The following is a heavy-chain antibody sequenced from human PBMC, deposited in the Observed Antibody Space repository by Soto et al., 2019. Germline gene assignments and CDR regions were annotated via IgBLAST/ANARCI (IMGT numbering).Heavy chain of an antibody. CDR1: GFTFSSYS. CDR3: ARDCGGDCAQGFDY. Sequence: EVQLVESGGGLVKPGGSLRLSCAASGFTFSSYSMNWVRQAPGKGLEWVSSISSSSSYIYYADSVKGRFTISRDNAKNSLYLQMNSLRAEDTAVYYWARDCGGDCAQGFDYWGKGTLVTVSS. D-gene: IGHD2-21*02. V-gene: IGHV3-21*01. J-gene: IGHJ4*02. CDR2: ISSSSSYI.